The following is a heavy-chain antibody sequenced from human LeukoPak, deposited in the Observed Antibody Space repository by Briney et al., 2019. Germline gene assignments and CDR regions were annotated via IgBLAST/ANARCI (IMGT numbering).Heavy chain of an antibody. J-gene: IGHJ4*02. CDR1: GGTFSSYA. CDR2: INPSGGST. V-gene: IGHV1-46*01. D-gene: IGHD3-10*01. CDR3: ARARITMVRGVHPVSLPAY. Sequence: ASVKVSCKASGGTFSSYAISWVRQAPGQGLEWMGIINPSGGSTSYAQKFQGRVTMTRDMSTSTVYMELSSLRSEDTAVYYCARARITMVRGVHPVSLPAYWGQGTLVTVSS.